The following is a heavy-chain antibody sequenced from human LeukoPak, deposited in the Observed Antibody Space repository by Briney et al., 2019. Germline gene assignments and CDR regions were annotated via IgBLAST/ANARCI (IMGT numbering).Heavy chain of an antibody. D-gene: IGHD3-10*01. J-gene: IGHJ1*01. V-gene: IGHV3-23*01. CDR3: AKYFASGSYYKLPH. Sequence: GGSLRLSCAASGFTFSSYAMSWVRQALGKGLEWVSTISGSGAYTYYADSVKGRFTISRDNSKNPLYLQMNSLRAADTAVYYCAKYFASGSYYKLPHWGQGTLVTVSS. CDR2: ISGSGAYT. CDR1: GFTFSSYA.